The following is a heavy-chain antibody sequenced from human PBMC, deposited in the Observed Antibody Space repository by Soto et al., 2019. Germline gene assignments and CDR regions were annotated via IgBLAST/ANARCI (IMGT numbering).Heavy chain of an antibody. CDR1: GFTFTNYF. V-gene: IGHV1-46*01. CDR3: ARGDGRGSSGFYYYYGMDV. Sequence: QVQLVQSGAEVKKPGASVKVSCKASGFTFTNYFFHWVRQAPRQGLEWMGIISPYDGNTNYVQSLQGRVTMTSDTSTSTVYMELSSLRSEDTAVYYCARGDGRGSSGFYYYYGMDVWGHGTTVTVSS. D-gene: IGHD6-25*01. J-gene: IGHJ6*02. CDR2: ISPYDGNT.